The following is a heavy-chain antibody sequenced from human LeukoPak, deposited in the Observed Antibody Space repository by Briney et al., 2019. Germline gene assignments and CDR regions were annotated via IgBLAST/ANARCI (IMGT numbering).Heavy chain of an antibody. J-gene: IGHJ6*02. CDR1: GFTFSSYW. Sequence: GGSLRLSCAASGFTFSSYWMHWVRQAPGKGLVWVSRINSGGSSTSYADSVKGRFTISRDNAKNTLYLQMNSLRAEDTAVYYCARVDTAMVPYYYYGMDVWGQGTTVTVSS. CDR3: ARVDTAMVPYYYYGMDV. CDR2: INSGGSST. D-gene: IGHD5-18*01. V-gene: IGHV3-74*01.